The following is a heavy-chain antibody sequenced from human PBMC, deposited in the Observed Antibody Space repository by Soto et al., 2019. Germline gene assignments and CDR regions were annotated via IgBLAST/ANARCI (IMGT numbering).Heavy chain of an antibody. CDR2: ISGSGRST. V-gene: IGHV3-23*01. D-gene: IGHD4-17*01. J-gene: IGHJ3*02. CDR3: TKERCDGRCAFDI. CDR1: GFTFSSYA. Sequence: PGGSLRLSCAVSGFTFSSYAMSWVRQAPGKGLEWVSGISGSGRSTYYADSAKGRFTISRDNSKNKLYVQINSLRAEDTAVYYCTKERCDGRCAFDIWGQGTMVTVS.